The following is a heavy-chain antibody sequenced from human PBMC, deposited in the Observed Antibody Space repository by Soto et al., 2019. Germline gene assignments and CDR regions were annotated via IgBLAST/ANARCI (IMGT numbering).Heavy chain of an antibody. J-gene: IGHJ5*02. V-gene: IGHV3-74*01. Sequence: WVSLRLSGSASGFNFINHCMHWVRQRPAERLVWVSRITIDGKSKAYADSVKGRFAISRDNAKNTLYLQMNGLTAEDTAVYYCARESGDWTLNWLDPWGEGTLVTVCS. D-gene: IGHD2-21*02. CDR3: ARESGDWTLNWLDP. CDR1: GFNFINHC. CDR2: ITIDGKSK.